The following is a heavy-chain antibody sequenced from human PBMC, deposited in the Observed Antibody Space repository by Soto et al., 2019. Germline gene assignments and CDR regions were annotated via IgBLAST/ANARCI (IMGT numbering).Heavy chain of an antibody. J-gene: IGHJ4*02. CDR3: VKGEYYYDSSGYYPFDY. CDR2: ISTNGGST. Sequence: PGGSLRLSCSASGFTFSIYAMHWVRQAPGKGLEYVSSISTNGGSTEYADSVKGRFTISRDNSKNTVYLQMSSLRVEDTAVYYCVKGEYYYDSSGYYPFDYWGQGTRVTVSS. V-gene: IGHV3-64D*06. D-gene: IGHD3-22*01. CDR1: GFTFSIYA.